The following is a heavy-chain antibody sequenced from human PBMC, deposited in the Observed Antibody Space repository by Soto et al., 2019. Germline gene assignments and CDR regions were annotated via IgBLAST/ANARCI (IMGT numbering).Heavy chain of an antibody. CDR1: GFTFDDYA. V-gene: IGHV3-9*01. D-gene: IGHD6-19*01. J-gene: IGHJ4*02. Sequence: EVQLVESGGGLVQPGRSLRLSCAASGFTFDDYAMHWVRQAPGKGLEWVSGISWNSGSIGYADSVKGRFTISRDNAKSSLYLQMNSLRAEDTALYYCAISGWYGGYFDYGGQGTLVTVSS. CDR3: AISGWYGGYFDY. CDR2: ISWNSGSI.